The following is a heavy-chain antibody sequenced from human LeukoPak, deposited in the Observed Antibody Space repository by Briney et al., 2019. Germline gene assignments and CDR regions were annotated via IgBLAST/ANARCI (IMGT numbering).Heavy chain of an antibody. CDR2: ISTSSSTI. V-gene: IGHV3-48*02. D-gene: IGHD5-12*01. J-gene: IGHJ4*02. Sequence: GGSLRLSCAASGFTFSSYSMSWVRQAPGKGLERISYISTSSSTIYYADSVKGRFTISRDNGKNSLYLQMNSLRDEDTAVYYCARRGYFDYWGQGTLVTVSS. CDR3: ARRGYFDY. CDR1: GFTFSSYS.